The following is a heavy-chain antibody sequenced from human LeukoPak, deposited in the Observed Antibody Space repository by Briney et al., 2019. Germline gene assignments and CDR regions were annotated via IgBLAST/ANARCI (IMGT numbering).Heavy chain of an antibody. Sequence: TSETLSLTCAVSDGSVSSGTYFWTWVRQAPGKGLEWVSGISGSGDNTYYADSVKGRFTISRDNSKNTLYVQVNSLGTEDTAAYYCAKGSYYDSSGSFYFDYWGQGTLVTVSS. D-gene: IGHD3-22*01. CDR2: ISGSGDNT. CDR3: AKGSYYDSSGSFYFDY. V-gene: IGHV3-23*01. J-gene: IGHJ4*02. CDR1: DGSVSSGTYF.